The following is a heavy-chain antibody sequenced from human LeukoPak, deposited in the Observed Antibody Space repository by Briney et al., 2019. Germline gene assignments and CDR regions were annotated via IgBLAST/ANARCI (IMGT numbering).Heavy chain of an antibody. CDR3: AVGYCSGGSCYYYYGMDV. CDR2: ISYDGSNK. J-gene: IGHJ6*02. D-gene: IGHD2-15*01. V-gene: IGHV3-30*03. Sequence: GGSLRLSCTASGFTFSSYAMSWVRQAPGKGLEWVAVISYDGSNKYYADSVKGRFTISRDNSKNTLYLQMNSLRAEDTAVCYCAVGYCSGGSCYYYYGMDVWGQGTTVTVSS. CDR1: GFTFSSYA.